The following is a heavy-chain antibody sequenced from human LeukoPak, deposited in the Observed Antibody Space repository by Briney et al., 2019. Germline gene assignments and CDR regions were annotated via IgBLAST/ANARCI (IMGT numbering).Heavy chain of an antibody. Sequence: GGLRLSCAASGFTFSSYSMNWVRQAPGKGLEWVSSISSSSSYIYYADSVKGRFTISRDNAKNSLYLQMNSLRAEDTAVYYCARDSDSSFEGVPFDYWGQGTLVTVSS. V-gene: IGHV3-21*01. D-gene: IGHD3-22*01. CDR1: GFTFSSYS. CDR2: ISSSSSYI. J-gene: IGHJ4*02. CDR3: ARDSDSSFEGVPFDY.